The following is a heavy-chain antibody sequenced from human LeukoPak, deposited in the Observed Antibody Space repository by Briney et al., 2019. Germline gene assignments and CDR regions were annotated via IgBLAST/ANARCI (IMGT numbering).Heavy chain of an antibody. J-gene: IGHJ4*02. CDR3: AVVDDYTSSSFDY. D-gene: IGHD6-6*01. CDR2: KSYDGSKE. CDR1: GFTFNNCD. V-gene: IGHV3-30*03. Sequence: PGGSLRLSCAASGFTFNNCDMHWVRQAPGKRLEWVAVKSYDGSKEYYAESVKGRFTISRDNSKNTLFLQMNSLRAEDTAVYYCAVVDDYTSSSFDYWGQGTLVTVSS.